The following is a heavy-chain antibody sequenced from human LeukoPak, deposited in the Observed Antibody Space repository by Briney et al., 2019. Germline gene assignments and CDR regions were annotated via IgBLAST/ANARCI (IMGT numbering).Heavy chain of an antibody. CDR2: ISAYNGNT. CDR1: GSTFTSYG. V-gene: IGHV1-18*01. CDR3: ARVDALVATGSFDY. Sequence: ASVKVSCKASGSTFTSYGINWWRQAPGQGLEWMGWISAYNGNTNYAQKLQGRVTMTTDTSTSTAYMELRSLRSDDTAVYYCARVDALVATGSFDYWGQGTLVTVSS. D-gene: IGHD5-12*01. J-gene: IGHJ4*02.